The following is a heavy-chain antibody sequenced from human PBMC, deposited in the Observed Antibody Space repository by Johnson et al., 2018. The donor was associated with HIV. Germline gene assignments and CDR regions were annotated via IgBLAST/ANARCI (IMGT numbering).Heavy chain of an antibody. CDR3: VKDRDRDDAFDI. CDR1: GFTFSSYA. CDR2: ISYDGSNK. V-gene: IGHV3-30*04. J-gene: IGHJ3*02. Sequence: QVQLVESGGGVVQPGRSLRLSCAASGFTFSSYAMHWVRQAPGKGLEWVAVISYDGSNKYYSDSVKGRFTISRDNSKNTLYLQMNSLRAEDTAVYYCVKDRDRDDAFDIWGQGTMVTVSS.